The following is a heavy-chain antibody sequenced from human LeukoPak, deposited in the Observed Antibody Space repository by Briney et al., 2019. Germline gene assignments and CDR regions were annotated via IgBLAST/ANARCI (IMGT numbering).Heavy chain of an antibody. V-gene: IGHV3-30*02. CDR2: IRYDGSNK. CDR3: AKVGPAAVSNWFDP. CDR1: GFTFSGYG. J-gene: IGHJ5*02. Sequence: PGGSLRLSCAASGFTFSGYGMHWVRQAPGKGLEWEAFIRYDGSNKYYADSVKGRFTISRDNSKNTLYLQMNSLRAEDTAVYYCAKVGPAAVSNWFDPWGLGTLVTVSS. D-gene: IGHD2-2*01.